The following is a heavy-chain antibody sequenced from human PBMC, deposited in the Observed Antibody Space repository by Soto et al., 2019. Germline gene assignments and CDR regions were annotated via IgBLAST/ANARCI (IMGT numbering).Heavy chain of an antibody. J-gene: IGHJ4*02. CDR1: GVTVSDAD. CDR3: ATVRHSGNYKPSYYFDV. V-gene: IGHV3-53*01. D-gene: IGHD1-26*01. CDR2: IHSGGST. Sequence: XGSVILTSPVSGVTVSDADMTWVRLSPGQGLDWVSIIHSGGSTFYADSVKGRFTISRDNSKNTLYLQLTTLRAEDTAVYYCATVRHSGNYKPSYYFDVWGRGSLVTLSS.